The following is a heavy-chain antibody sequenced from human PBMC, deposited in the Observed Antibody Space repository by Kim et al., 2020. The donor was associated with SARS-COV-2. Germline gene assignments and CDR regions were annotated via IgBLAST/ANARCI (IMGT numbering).Heavy chain of an antibody. D-gene: IGHD3-10*01. CDR3: AKDLPNPTYYYGSGNYFDY. CDR2: ISGSGGST. CDR1: GFTFSSYA. J-gene: IGHJ4*02. V-gene: IGHV3-23*01. Sequence: GGSLRLSCAASGFTFSSYAMSWVRQAPGKGLEWVSAISGSGGSTYYADSVKGRFTISRDNSKNTLYLQMNSLRAEDTAVYYCAKDLPNPTYYYGSGNYFDYWGQGTLVTVSS.